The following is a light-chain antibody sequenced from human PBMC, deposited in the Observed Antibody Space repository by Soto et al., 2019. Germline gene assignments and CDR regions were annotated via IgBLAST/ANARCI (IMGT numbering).Light chain of an antibody. CDR1: QSVRSSY. V-gene: IGKV3D-20*02. CDR3: QQRSNWRGT. Sequence: EIVLTQSPGTLSLTQGERATLSCRASQSVRSSYLAWYQQKPGQAPRLLIYGASNRATGIPARFSGSGSGTDFTLTISSLEPEDFAVYYCQQRSNWRGTFGQGTRLEV. J-gene: IGKJ5*01. CDR2: GAS.